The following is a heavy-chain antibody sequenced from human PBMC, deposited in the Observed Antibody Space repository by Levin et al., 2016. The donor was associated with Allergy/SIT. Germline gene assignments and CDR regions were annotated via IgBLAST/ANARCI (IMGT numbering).Heavy chain of an antibody. V-gene: IGHV4-39*02. CDR3: VRDYQNPYTGPNWGWFDS. J-gene: IGHJ5*01. CDR1: GGPISSSSYF. Sequence: SETLSLTCTVSGGPISSSSYFWGWVRQPPGKGLEWVGGFYYSGNTYYNPSLKSRVIISRDNAKNMLYLQMNSLRAEDTAVYYCVRDYQNPYTGPNWGWFDSWGQGTLVTVSS. CDR2: FYYSGNT. D-gene: IGHD7-27*01.